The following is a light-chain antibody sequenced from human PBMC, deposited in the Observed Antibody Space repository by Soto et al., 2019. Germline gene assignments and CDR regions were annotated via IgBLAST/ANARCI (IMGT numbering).Light chain of an antibody. Sequence: HSALTQPASVSGSPGQSITISCTGTSSDVGSYNLVSWYQQHPGKAPKLMIYEGSKRPSGVSNRFSGSKSGNTASLTISGLQADDEADYYCSSYTTSRTPYVFGTGTKVTV. V-gene: IGLV2-14*02. CDR2: EGS. J-gene: IGLJ1*01. CDR1: SSDVGSYNL. CDR3: SSYTTSRTPYV.